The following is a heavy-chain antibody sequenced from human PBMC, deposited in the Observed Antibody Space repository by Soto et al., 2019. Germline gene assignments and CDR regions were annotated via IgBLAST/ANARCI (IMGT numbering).Heavy chain of an antibody. V-gene: IGHV4-4*07. Sequence: SETLSLTCVVSGASIRSYHWSWIRQPAGKGLEWIGRMQHTGNTNYNPSLKSRVTMSVDTSKNQISLKMTSVTAADTAVYFCAKDVASRRWFDPWGQGILATVSS. CDR1: GASIRSYH. CDR2: MQHTGNT. J-gene: IGHJ5*02. CDR3: AKDVASRRWFDP. D-gene: IGHD3-16*01.